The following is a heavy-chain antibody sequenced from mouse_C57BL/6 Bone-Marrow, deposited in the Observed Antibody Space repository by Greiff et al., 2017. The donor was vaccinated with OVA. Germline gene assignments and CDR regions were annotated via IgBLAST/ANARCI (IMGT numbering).Heavy chain of an antibody. CDR3: ARYRAVVAPYAMDY. V-gene: IGHV7-3*01. Sequence: EVQLVESGGGLVQPGGSLSLSCAASGFTFTDYYMSWVRQPPGKALEWLGFIRNKANGYTTEYSASVKGRFTISRDNSQSILYLQMNALRAEDSATYYCARYRAVVAPYAMDYWGQGTSVTVYS. J-gene: IGHJ4*01. CDR1: GFTFTDYY. D-gene: IGHD1-1*01. CDR2: IRNKANGYTT.